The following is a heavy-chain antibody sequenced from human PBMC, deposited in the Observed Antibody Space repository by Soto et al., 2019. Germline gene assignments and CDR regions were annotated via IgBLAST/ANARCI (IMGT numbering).Heavy chain of an antibody. Sequence: QVQLVQSGAEVQKPGTSVKVSCQASGYNFSDYYLHWLRQAPGQGLELMGWISPKSGGTHYAPKFEGRVTLTTDTYISTAFMELSRLTSDDTAVYYCARGPRTQLWFPNVYWGQGTLVTVSS. CDR2: ISPKSGGT. D-gene: IGHD5-18*01. J-gene: IGHJ4*02. CDR3: ARGPRTQLWFPNVY. V-gene: IGHV1-2*02. CDR1: GYNFSDYY.